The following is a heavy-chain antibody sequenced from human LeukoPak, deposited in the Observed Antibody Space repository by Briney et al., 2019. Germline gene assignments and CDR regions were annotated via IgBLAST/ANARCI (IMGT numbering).Heavy chain of an antibody. Sequence: SETLSLTCTVSGGSISSYYWTWIRQPPGKGLEWIGYIHYSGSTNYNPSLKSRVTMSVDTPRNKFSLKLSSVTAADTAVYYCAREKSHLWFGEVYDYWGQGTLVTVSS. V-gene: IGHV4-59*01. CDR3: AREKSHLWFGEVYDY. CDR2: IHYSGST. J-gene: IGHJ4*02. CDR1: GGSISSYY. D-gene: IGHD3-10*01.